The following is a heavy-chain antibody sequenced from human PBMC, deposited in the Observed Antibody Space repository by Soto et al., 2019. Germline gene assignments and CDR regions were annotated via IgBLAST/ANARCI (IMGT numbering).Heavy chain of an antibody. CDR3: ARDRQTLGYGACSSCCIDWFDP. CDR2: INDGYGNT. D-gene: IGHD2-2*01. V-gene: IGHV1-3*01. Sequence: ASEKVSCKASWHTFTSQSRHWVRQDPPQRLEWLGWINDGYGNTKYSQNFQGRATLTRETSASTAQIELSSLRFEDTAVYFCARDRQTLGYGACSSCCIDWFDPWGQGTLVTVSS. CDR1: WHTFTSQS. J-gene: IGHJ5*02.